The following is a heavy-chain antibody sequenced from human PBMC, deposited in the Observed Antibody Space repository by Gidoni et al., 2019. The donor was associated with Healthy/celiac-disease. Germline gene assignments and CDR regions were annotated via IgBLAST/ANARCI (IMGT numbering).Heavy chain of an antibody. J-gene: IGHJ4*02. CDR2: ISGSGGST. D-gene: IGHD2-21*02. Sequence: EVQLLESGGGLVQPGGSLRLSCAASAFTFRSYSMSWFRQAPGKGLVGVSAISGSGGSTYYAYSVKGRFTISRDNSKNTLYLQMNSLRAEDTAVYYCARGGENVVVTASSDYWGQGTLVTVSS. CDR3: ARGGENVVVTASSDY. CDR1: AFTFRSYS. V-gene: IGHV3-23*01.